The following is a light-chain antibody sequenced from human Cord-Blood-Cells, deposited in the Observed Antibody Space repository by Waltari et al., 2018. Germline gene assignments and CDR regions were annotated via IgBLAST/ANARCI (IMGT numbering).Light chain of an antibody. CDR2: DVS. V-gene: IGLV2-14*03. Sequence: QSALTQPASVSGSPGQSITISCTGTSSDVGGYNYVSWYQQHPGKAPKPMIYDVSNRPSVVSTRFAGPKSGNTASLTISGLQAEDVADYYCSSYPSSSTLVFGGGTKLTVL. CDR3: SSYPSSSTLV. CDR1: SSDVGGYNY. J-gene: IGLJ3*02.